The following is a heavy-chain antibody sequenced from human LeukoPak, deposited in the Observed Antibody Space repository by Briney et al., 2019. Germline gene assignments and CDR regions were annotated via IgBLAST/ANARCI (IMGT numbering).Heavy chain of an antibody. V-gene: IGHV1-69*04. CDR2: IIPILGIA. CDR3: ARAAIAVAVPYFDY. CDR1: GGTFSSYA. D-gene: IGHD6-19*01. J-gene: IGHJ4*02. Sequence: GASVKVSCKASGGTFSSYAINWVRQAPGQGLEWMGRIIPILGIANYAQKFQGRVTITADKSTGTAYMELSSLRSEDTAVYYCARAAIAVAVPYFDYWGQGTLVTVSS.